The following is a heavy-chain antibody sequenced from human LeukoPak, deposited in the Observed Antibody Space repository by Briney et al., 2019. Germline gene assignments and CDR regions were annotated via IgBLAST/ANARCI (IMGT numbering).Heavy chain of an antibody. J-gene: IGHJ4*02. D-gene: IGHD6-13*01. CDR2: IYHSGST. CDR1: GYSISSGYY. V-gene: IGHV4-38-2*02. CDR3: ARVRAAAVPYYFDY. Sequence: SETLSLTCTVSGYSISSGYYWGWIRQPPGKGLEWIGSIYHSGSTYYNPSLKSRVTISVDTSKNQFSLKLSSVAAADTAMYFCARVRAAAVPYYFDYWGRGTLVTVSS.